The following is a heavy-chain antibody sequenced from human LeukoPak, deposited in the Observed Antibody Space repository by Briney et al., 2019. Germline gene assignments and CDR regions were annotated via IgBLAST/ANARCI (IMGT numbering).Heavy chain of an antibody. J-gene: IGHJ3*02. V-gene: IGHV4-59*01. CDR3: ARQELAVTFAFDI. CDR2: IYFTGST. Sequence: KTSETLSLTCTVSGGSISSDYWSWIRQPPGKGLEWIGYIYFTGSTDYNPSFKSRVTMSVDTSENQFSLKLNSVTAADTAVYYCARQELAVTFAFDIWGQGTVVTVSS. D-gene: IGHD2/OR15-2a*01. CDR1: GGSISSDY.